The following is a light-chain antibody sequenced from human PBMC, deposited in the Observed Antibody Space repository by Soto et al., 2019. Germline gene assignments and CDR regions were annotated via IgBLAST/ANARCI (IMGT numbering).Light chain of an antibody. J-gene: IGLJ2*01. CDR3: SSYAATSTVL. V-gene: IGLV2-14*01. Sequence: QSALTQPASVSGSPGQSITISCTGTSSDVGGYDYVSWYQQHPGKAPKLMIYEVNNRPSGVSNRFSGSKSGNTASLTISGLQAEDEGNYYCSSYAATSTVLFGGGTQLTVL. CDR1: SSDVGGYDY. CDR2: EVN.